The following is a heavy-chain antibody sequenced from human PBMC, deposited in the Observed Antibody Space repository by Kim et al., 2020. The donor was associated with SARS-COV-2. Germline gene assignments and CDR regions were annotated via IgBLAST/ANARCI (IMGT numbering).Heavy chain of an antibody. CDR1: GFTFSSYG. V-gene: IGHV3-23*01. CDR3: AKSESRDFSFYDY. Sequence: GGSLRLSCAASGFTFSSYGMSWVRQAPGKGLEWVSIITSSGSNTYYADSVKGRFTISRDNFKNTLYLQMGSLTVDDTAVYYCAKSESRDFSFYDYWGQGT. J-gene: IGHJ4*02. D-gene: IGHD2-2*01. CDR2: ITSSGSNT.